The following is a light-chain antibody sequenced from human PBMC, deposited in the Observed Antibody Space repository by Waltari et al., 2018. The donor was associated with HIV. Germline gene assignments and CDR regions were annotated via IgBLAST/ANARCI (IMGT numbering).Light chain of an antibody. CDR1: GSNIGATYD. CDR3: RSYDSRLSGSV. J-gene: IGLJ2*01. Sequence: SVLTQPPSVSGAPGQRVTISCSESGSNIGATYDVHWYQHLPGTAPKLLIYGNSKRPSGVPDRFSGSKSGTSASLAITGLQPEDEGDYYCRSYDSRLSGSVFGGGTKLTVL. CDR2: GNS. V-gene: IGLV1-40*01.